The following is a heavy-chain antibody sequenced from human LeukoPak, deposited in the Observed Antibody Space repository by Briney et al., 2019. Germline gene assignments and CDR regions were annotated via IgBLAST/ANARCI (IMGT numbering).Heavy chain of an antibody. CDR3: ARGGWELQGANAFDI. D-gene: IGHD1-26*01. J-gene: IGHJ3*02. CDR1: GYTFTSYD. Sequence: ASVKVSGKASGYTFTSYDINWVRQATGHGLEWRGWMNPNSGNTGYAQKFQGRVTITRNTSISTAYMELSSLRSEDTAVYYCARGGWELQGANAFDIWGQGQWSPSLQ. CDR2: MNPNSGNT. V-gene: IGHV1-8*03.